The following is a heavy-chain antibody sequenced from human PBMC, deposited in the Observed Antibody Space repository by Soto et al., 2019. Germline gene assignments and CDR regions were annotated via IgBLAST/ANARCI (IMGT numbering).Heavy chain of an antibody. J-gene: IGHJ3*02. CDR3: VRDGNSGSRPDAFDI. CDR1: GASISGFY. Sequence: SETLSLTCTVSGASISGFYWSWIRKSAGKGLEWIGRIYATGTTDYNPSLKSRVMMSVDTSKKQFSLKLRSVTAADTAVYYCVRDGNSGSRPDAFDIWGQGTMVTVSS. D-gene: IGHD1-26*01. V-gene: IGHV4-4*07. CDR2: IYATGTT.